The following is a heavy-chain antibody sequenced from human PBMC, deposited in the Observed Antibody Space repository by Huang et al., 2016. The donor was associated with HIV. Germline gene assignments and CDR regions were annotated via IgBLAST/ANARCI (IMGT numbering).Heavy chain of an antibody. CDR2: FYYSGSN. CDR1: GGSISSRTYY. Sequence: QTRLQESGPGLVKPSETLSLTCTVSGGSISSRTYYWAWIRQPPGKGLEWIGKFYYSGSNYYIPALSSRITMSVDTSKNQFSLRLTSVTAADTAVYYCARGGSHFAGWDGFPVHPLDLWGRGTMVTVSS. J-gene: IGHJ3*01. V-gene: IGHV4-39*01. CDR3: ARGGSHFAGWDGFPVHPLDL. D-gene: IGHD3-10*01.